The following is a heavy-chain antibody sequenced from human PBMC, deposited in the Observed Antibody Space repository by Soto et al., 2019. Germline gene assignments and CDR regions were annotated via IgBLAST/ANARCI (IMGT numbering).Heavy chain of an antibody. V-gene: IGHV5-51*01. CDR3: ARFGSLYYGMDV. CDR2: VYPRDSDT. Sequence: PGESLKISCKGSGYSFTASYWIGWVRQMPGKGLEWMGIVYPRDSDTRYSPSFQGQVTISADKSINTAYLQWSSLKASDTAMYYCARFGSLYYGMDVWGQRTTVTVSS. D-gene: IGHD3-3*01. J-gene: IGHJ6*02. CDR1: GYSFTASYW.